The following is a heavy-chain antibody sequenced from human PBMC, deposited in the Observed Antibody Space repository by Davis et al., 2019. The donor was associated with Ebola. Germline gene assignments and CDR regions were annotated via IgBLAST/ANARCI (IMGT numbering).Heavy chain of an antibody. J-gene: IGHJ2*01. CDR2: IGTAGDT. V-gene: IGHV3-13*01. CDR1: GFTFSSYD. CDR3: ARAVDTAMVILGDWYFDL. Sequence: GGSLRLSCAVSGFTFSSYDMHWVRQATGKGLEWVSAIGTAGDTYYPGSVKGRFTISRENAKNSLYLQMNSLRAGDTAVYYCARAVDTAMVILGDWYFDLWGRGTLVTVSS. D-gene: IGHD5-18*01.